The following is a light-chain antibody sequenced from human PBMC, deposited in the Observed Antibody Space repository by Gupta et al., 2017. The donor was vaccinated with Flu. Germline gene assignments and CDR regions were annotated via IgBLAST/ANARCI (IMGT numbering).Light chain of an antibody. J-gene: IGLJ3*02. Sequence: QSALTQPASVSGSPGQAITISCTGTSSDVGGYNYVSWYQQHPGKAPKLMIYEVSHRPSVVSNRFSGSNSGNTASPTISGLQAEDEADYYCSSYTSSSTWVFGGGTKLTVL. V-gene: IGLV2-14*01. CDR3: SSYTSSSTWV. CDR2: EVS. CDR1: SSDVGGYNY.